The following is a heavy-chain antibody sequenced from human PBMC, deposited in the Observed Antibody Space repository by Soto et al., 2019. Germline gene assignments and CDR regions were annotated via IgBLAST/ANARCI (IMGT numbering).Heavy chain of an antibody. CDR3: ARSQGSSTSLEIYYYYYYGMDV. V-gene: IGHV1-69*01. J-gene: IGHJ6*02. CDR2: IIPISGTA. CDR1: GGTFSSYA. Sequence: QVQLVQSGAEVKKPGSSVKVSCKASGGTFSSYAISWVRQAPGQGLEWMGGIIPISGTANYAQKFQGRVTITADESTSTAYMELSSLRSEDTAVYYWARSQGSSTSLEIYYYYYYGMDVWDQGTTVTVSS. D-gene: IGHD2-2*01.